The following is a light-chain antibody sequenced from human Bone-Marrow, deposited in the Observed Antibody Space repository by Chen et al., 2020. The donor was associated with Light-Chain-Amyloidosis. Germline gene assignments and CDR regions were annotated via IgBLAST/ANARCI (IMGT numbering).Light chain of an antibody. J-gene: IGLJ2*01. V-gene: IGLV3-25*03. CDR3: QSADIGGTYGVR. Sequence: SYELTQPPSVSVSPGQTARITCSGDDLPTRYAYWYKQKPGQAPVLGIHRDTERPSGVSERFSGSSSGTTATLTMGGVQAEDEADYHCQSADIGGTYGVRLGGGNKLTVL. CDR1: DLPTRY. CDR2: RDT.